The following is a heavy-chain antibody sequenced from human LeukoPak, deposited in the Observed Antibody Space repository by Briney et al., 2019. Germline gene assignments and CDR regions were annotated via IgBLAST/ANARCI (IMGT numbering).Heavy chain of an antibody. Sequence: SQSLSLTCTVSGGSISSGGCYWSWSRQHPGKGLEWIGYIYYSGSAYYNPSLKSRLLISVDTSKNQFSLKLSSVTAADTAVYYCARDFSGGGGGLFDYWGQGILVTVSS. D-gene: IGHD2-15*01. CDR2: IYYSGSA. V-gene: IGHV4-31*03. CDR3: ARDFSGGGGGLFDY. J-gene: IGHJ4*02. CDR1: GGSISSGGCY.